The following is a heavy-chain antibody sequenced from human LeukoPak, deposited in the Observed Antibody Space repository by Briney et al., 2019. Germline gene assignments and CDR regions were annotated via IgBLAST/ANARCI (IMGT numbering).Heavy chain of an antibody. CDR1: GFTFSSYS. CDR3: CRSITGSGWKYYFDF. J-gene: IGHJ4*02. V-gene: IGHV3-21*03. D-gene: IGHD6-19*01. Sequence: GGSLRLSCAASGFTFSSYSMNWVRQAPGKGLEWVSSISSSSSYIYYADSVKGRFTISRDNAKNSLYLQMNSLKTEDTAVYYCCRSITGSGWKYYFDFWGQGTLVTVSS. CDR2: ISSSSSYI.